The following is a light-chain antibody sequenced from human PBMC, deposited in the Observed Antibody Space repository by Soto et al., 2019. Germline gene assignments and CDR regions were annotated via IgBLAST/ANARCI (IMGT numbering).Light chain of an antibody. CDR1: STDVGSYNL. V-gene: IGLV2-23*01. CDR2: EGS. J-gene: IGLJ2*01. Sequence: QSALTQPASVSGSPGQSITISCTGTSTDVGSYNLVSWYQQHPGKAPKLMIYEGSKRPSGVSNRFSGSKSGNTASLTLSGLQAEDEADYYCCSYAGSSTLVFGGETKLTVL. CDR3: CSYAGSSTLV.